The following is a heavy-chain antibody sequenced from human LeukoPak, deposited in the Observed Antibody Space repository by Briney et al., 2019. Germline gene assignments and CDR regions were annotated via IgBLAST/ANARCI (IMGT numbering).Heavy chain of an antibody. J-gene: IGHJ5*02. D-gene: IGHD2-15*01. CDR1: GFTFSNYW. V-gene: IGHV3-74*01. CDR3: ARGPDIVVVVNNWFDP. CDR2: INSDESST. Sequence: PGGSLRLSCAASGFTFSNYWMHWVRQAPGKGLVWVSRINSDESSTSYADSVKGRFTISRDNAKNSLYLQMNSLRAEDTAVYYCARGPDIVVVVNNWFDPWGQGTLVTVSS.